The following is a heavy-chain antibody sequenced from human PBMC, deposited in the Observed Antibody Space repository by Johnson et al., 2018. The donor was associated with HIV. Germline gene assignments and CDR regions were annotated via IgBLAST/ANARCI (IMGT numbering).Heavy chain of an antibody. V-gene: IGHV3-23*04. J-gene: IGHJ3*02. D-gene: IGHD3-10*01. Sequence: VQLVESGGGLVRPGGSLRLSCVASGFSFIDYAMIWVRQAPGKGLEWVSFISGGEDDTYYADSVKGRFTISRDNSKTTLYLQMNSLRDEDTAVYYCARARGGEGSGSYAFDIWGQGTMVTVSS. CDR1: GFSFIDYA. CDR3: ARARGGEGSGSYAFDI. CDR2: ISGGEDDT.